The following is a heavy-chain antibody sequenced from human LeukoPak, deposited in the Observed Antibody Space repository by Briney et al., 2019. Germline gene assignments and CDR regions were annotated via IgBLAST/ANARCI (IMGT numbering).Heavy chain of an antibody. CDR3: ARDYPLDY. CDR1: GFTVSNNY. CDR2: IYSGGST. V-gene: IGHV3-53*01. Sequence: GGSLRLSCAASGFTVSNNYMSWVRQAPGKGLEWVSVIYSGGSTYYADSVKGRFTISRDTSKNTLSLQMNSLRAEDTAVYYCARDYPLDYWGQGTLVTVSS. J-gene: IGHJ4*02.